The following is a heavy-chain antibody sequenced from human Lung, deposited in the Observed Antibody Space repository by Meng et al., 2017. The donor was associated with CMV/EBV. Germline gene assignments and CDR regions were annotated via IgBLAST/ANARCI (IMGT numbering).Heavy chain of an antibody. CDR2: ITYDASNK. V-gene: IGHV3-30-3*01. Sequence: SXKISCAASGFTSSSYAMPWVGQAPGKGLEWVADITYDASNKNYADSVKGRFTISRDNSKNTLYLQMNSRRAEYTAVYYRARDHNLVFDYWGQGTLGTVSS. D-gene: IGHD1-1*01. CDR3: ARDHNLVFDY. CDR1: GFTSSSYA. J-gene: IGHJ4*02.